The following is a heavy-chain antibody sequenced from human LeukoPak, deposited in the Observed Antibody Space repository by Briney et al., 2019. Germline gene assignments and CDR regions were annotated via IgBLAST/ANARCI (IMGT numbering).Heavy chain of an antibody. J-gene: IGHJ1*01. V-gene: IGHV4-30-4*01. D-gene: IGHD2-21*01. CDR1: GGPISRGDDY. CDR3: ARTSRSGEPEYFHH. Sequence: AQPLSLPCSVSGGPISRGDDYCSSIRQPRAKGLEGIGYIYYSGSTYYNPSLKSRVTISVDTSENQFSLKLSSVTAADTAVYYCARTSRSGEPEYFHHWGQGTLVTVSS. CDR2: IYYSGST.